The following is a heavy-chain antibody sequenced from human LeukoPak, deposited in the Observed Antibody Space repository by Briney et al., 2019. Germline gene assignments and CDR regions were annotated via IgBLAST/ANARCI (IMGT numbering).Heavy chain of an antibody. CDR2: ISSRCSYI. CDR1: GFSFSSYS. J-gene: IGHJ4*02. Sequence: GGSLRLSWASSGFSFSSYSMGWVRQAAGKGLEWVSSISSRCSYIYYADSVKGRFTISRNNAKNSLYLQMNSRRGEDTSVYYCARGSRYSSGWYDYWGQGTLVTVSS. V-gene: IGHV3-21*01. CDR3: ARGSRYSSGWYDY. D-gene: IGHD6-19*01.